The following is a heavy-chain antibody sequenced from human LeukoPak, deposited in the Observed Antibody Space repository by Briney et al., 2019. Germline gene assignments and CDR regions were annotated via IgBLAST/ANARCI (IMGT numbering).Heavy chain of an antibody. CDR2: ISAYNGNT. Sequence: ASVKVSCKASGYTFTSYGISWVRQAPGQGLEWMGWISAYNGNTNYAQKLQGRVTMTTDTSTNTAYMEERSLRSDDETVYYCAGGGGSSWSRGYYYYMDDWGKGTTVTVSS. CDR1: GYTFTSYG. CDR3: AGGGGSSWSRGYYYYMDD. J-gene: IGHJ6*03. D-gene: IGHD6-13*01. V-gene: IGHV1-18*01.